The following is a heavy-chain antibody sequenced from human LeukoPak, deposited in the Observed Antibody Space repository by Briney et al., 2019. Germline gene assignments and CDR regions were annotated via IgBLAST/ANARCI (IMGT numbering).Heavy chain of an antibody. D-gene: IGHD1-26*01. V-gene: IGHV1-2*02. CDR1: GYTFTGYY. CDR2: INPKSGGT. CDR3: ARDLVGAYDY. Sequence: ALVKVSCKASGYTFTGYYIHWVRQAPGQGLDWMGWINPKSGGTNYAQKFQGRVTMTRDTSISTAYMELSRLGSDDTAVYYCARDLVGAYDYWGQGTLVTVSS. J-gene: IGHJ4*02.